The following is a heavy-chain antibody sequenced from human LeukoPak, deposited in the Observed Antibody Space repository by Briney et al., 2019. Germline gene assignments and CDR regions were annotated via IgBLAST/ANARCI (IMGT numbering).Heavy chain of an antibody. CDR1: GYTFTSYD. Sequence: ASVKVSCKASGYTFTSYDINWVRQATGQGLEWMGWVNPNSGNTGYAQKFQGRVTMTRNTSISTAYMELSSLRSEDTAVYYCARAYYYGSGSYGGYWGQGTLVTVSS. V-gene: IGHV1-8*01. D-gene: IGHD3-10*01. CDR2: VNPNSGNT. J-gene: IGHJ4*02. CDR3: ARAYYYGSGSYGGY.